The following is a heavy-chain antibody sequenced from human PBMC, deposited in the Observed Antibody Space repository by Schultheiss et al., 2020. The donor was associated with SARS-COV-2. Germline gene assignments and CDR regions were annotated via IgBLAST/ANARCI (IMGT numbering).Heavy chain of an antibody. Sequence: SETLSLTCTVSGGSISSGGYYWSWIRQPAGKGLEWIGRIYTSGSTYYNPSLKSRVTISVDTSKNQFSLKLSSVTAADTAVYYCARDLVQLAFQSWGQGTLVTVSS. CDR2: IYTSGST. CDR3: ARDLVQLAFQS. V-gene: IGHV4-61*02. CDR1: GGSISSGGYY. J-gene: IGHJ5*02. D-gene: IGHD6-13*01.